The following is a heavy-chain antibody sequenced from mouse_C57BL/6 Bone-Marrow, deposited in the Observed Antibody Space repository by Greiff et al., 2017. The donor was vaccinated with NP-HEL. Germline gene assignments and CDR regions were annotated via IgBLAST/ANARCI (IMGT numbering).Heavy chain of an antibody. Sequence: EVKLMESGGDLVKPGGSLKLSCAASGFTFSSYGMSWVRQTPDQRLEWVATISSGGSYTYYPDSVKGRFTISRDNAKNTLYLQMSSLRTEDKAMYDGARHGVSSFAGFGDWGKGTMVTVSA. V-gene: IGHV5-6*01. CDR1: GFTFSSYG. J-gene: IGHJ3*02. CDR3: ARHGVSSFAGFGD. CDR2: ISSGGSYT. D-gene: IGHD6-1*01.